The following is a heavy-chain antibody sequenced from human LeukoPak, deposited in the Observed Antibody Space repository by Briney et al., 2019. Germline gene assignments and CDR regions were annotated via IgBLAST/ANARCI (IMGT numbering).Heavy chain of an antibody. CDR1: GLTLSTYW. CDR2: INQDGTQK. Sequence: GGSLRLSCAASGLTLSTYWMTWVRQAPGKGLEWVANINQDGTQKYYVDSVKGRFIISRDNAKNSLYLQMNSLTAEDTAVYYCARSAEGDWFDPWGQGTLVTVSS. J-gene: IGHJ5*02. CDR3: ARSAEGDWFDP. V-gene: IGHV3-7*01. D-gene: IGHD3-16*01.